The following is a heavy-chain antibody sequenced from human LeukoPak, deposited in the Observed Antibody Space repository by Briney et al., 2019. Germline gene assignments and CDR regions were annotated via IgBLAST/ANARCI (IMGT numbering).Heavy chain of an antibody. CDR3: ARDYGDYVANRLDY. D-gene: IGHD4-17*01. J-gene: IGHJ4*02. CDR2: IWYDGSNK. Sequence: GGSLRLSCAASGFTLSRYGMHWVRQAPGKGLEWVAVIWYDGSNKYYADSVKGRFTISRDNSRNTLYLQMNSLRAEDTAVYYCARDYGDYVANRLDYWGQGTLVTVSS. V-gene: IGHV3-33*01. CDR1: GFTLSRYG.